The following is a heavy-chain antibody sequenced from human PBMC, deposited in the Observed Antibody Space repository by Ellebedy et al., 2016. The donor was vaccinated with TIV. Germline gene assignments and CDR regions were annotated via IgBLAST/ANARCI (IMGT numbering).Heavy chain of an antibody. D-gene: IGHD6-19*01. CDR3: ARDIVAVAGTRFDY. J-gene: IGHJ4*02. V-gene: IGHV3-30-3*01. CDR2: ISYDGSNK. Sequence: GGSLRLXCAASGFTFSSYAMHWVRQAPGKGLEWVAVISYDGSNKYYADSVKGRFTISRDNSKNTLYLQMNSLRAEDTAVYYCARDIVAVAGTRFDYWGQGTLVTVSS. CDR1: GFTFSSYA.